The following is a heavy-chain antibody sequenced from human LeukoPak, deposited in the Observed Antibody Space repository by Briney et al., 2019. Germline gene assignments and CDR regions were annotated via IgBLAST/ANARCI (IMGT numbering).Heavy chain of an antibody. CDR1: GFTFSNAW. Sequence: PGGSLRLSCAASGFTFSNAWMSWVRQAPGKGLEWVGRIKSKTDGGTTDYAAPVKGRLTISRDDSKNTLYLQMNSLKTEDTAVYYCITALRYAAYYYYGMDVWGQGTTVTVSS. CDR3: ITALRYAAYYYYGMDV. CDR2: IKSKTDGGTT. J-gene: IGHJ6*02. D-gene: IGHD2-2*01. V-gene: IGHV3-15*01.